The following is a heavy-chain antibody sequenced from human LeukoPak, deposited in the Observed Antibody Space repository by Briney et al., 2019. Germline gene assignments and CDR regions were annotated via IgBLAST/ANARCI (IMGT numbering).Heavy chain of an antibody. J-gene: IGHJ4*02. CDR1: GFTFSSYA. V-gene: IGHV3-23*01. CDR2: ISGSGGSK. CDR3: AKVIRELPSTIFDY. Sequence: GGSLRLSCAASGFTFSSYAMSWVRQAPGKGLEWVSAISGSGGSKYYADSVKGRFTISRDNSKNTLYLQMNSLRAEDTAVYYCAKVIRELPSTIFDYWGQGTLVTVSS. D-gene: IGHD1-7*01.